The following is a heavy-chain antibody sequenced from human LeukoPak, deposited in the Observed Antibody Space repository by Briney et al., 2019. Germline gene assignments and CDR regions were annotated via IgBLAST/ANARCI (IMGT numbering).Heavy chain of an antibody. Sequence: PGGSLRLSCAASGFTFNDAWMSCVRQAPGKGLEWVGRIKGKTDGETPYYAARVTGRFTSSRDDSKNQLYLQMTSLKTEDSSVDYCTIDLGGDFDYWGQGTLATVSS. CDR3: TIDLGGDFDY. CDR2: IKGKTDGETP. J-gene: IGHJ4*02. D-gene: IGHD3-16*01. CDR1: GFTFNDAW. V-gene: IGHV3-15*01.